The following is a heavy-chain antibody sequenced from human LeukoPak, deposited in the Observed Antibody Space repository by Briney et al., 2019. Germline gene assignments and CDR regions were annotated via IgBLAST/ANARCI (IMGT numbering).Heavy chain of an antibody. J-gene: IGHJ4*02. CDR1: GFTFSSYS. Sequence: GGSLRFSCAASGFTFSSYSMNWVRQAPGKGLEWVSSISSSSTYVYYADSVRGRFTISRDHAKHSLYLQMDSLRAEDTAVYYCARDLYGDYGLDYWGQGTLVTVSS. CDR2: ISSSSTYV. V-gene: IGHV3-21*01. CDR3: ARDLYGDYGLDY. D-gene: IGHD4-17*01.